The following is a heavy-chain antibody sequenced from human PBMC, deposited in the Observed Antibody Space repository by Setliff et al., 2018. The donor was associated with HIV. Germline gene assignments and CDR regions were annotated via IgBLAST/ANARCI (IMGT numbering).Heavy chain of an antibody. Sequence: ETLSLTCNVSGGSFIGSSFQSTWIRQAPGKGLEWIGDIAYSGTTMYFNYNPSLESRLSLSEDTSRHQFSLKSTSVTADDTGIYYCARGPPFAYWGQGLLVTVSS. J-gene: IGHJ4*02. CDR1: GGSFIGSSFQ. CDR2: IAYSGTTMYF. CDR3: ARGPPFAY. V-gene: IGHV4-39*07.